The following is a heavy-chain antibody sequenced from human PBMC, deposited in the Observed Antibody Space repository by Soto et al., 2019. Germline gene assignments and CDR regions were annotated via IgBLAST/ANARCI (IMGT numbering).Heavy chain of an antibody. CDR3: AKDYGGAIIAAAGGGMPRDAFDI. V-gene: IGHV3-23*01. CDR1: GFTFSSYA. D-gene: IGHD6-13*01. Sequence: EVQLLESGGGLVQPGGSLRLSCAASGFTFSSYAMSWVRQAPGKGLEWVSAISGSGGSTYYADSVKGRFTISRDNSKNTLYLQMNSLRAEDTAVYYCAKDYGGAIIAAAGGGMPRDAFDIWGQGTMVTVSS. CDR2: ISGSGGST. J-gene: IGHJ3*02.